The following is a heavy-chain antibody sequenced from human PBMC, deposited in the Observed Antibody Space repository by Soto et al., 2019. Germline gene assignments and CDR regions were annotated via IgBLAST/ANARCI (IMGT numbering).Heavy chain of an antibody. CDR1: GFTFSRYW. D-gene: IGHD6-13*01. V-gene: IGHV3-74*03. CDR3: AKGMYSSSWYYDY. Sequence: PGGSLRLSCLASGFTFSRYWMHWVRQAPGKGLVWVSRINTDKSTLTYADSVEGRFTISRDNAKNTLYLQMNSLRAEDTAVYYCAKGMYSSSWYYDYWGQGTLVIVSS. J-gene: IGHJ4*02. CDR2: INTDKSTL.